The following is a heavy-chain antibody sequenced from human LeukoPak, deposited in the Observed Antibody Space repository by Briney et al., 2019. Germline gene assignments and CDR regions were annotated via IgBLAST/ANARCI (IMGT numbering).Heavy chain of an antibody. CDR1: GFTFSSYS. CDR3: ARDVVLLWFGELDR. J-gene: IGHJ4*02. Sequence: GGSLRLSCAASGFTFSSYSMNWVRQAPGKGLEWVSSISSSSSYIYYADSVKGRFTISRDNAKNSLYLQMNSLRAEDTAVYYCARDVVLLWFGELDRWGQGTLVTVSS. D-gene: IGHD3-10*01. V-gene: IGHV3-21*01. CDR2: ISSSSSYI.